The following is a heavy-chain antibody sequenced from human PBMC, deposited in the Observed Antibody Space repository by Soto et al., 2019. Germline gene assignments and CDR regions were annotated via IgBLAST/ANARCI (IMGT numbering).Heavy chain of an antibody. CDR2: ISGSGGST. J-gene: IGHJ4*02. Sequence: GGSLRLSCAASGFTFSSYAMSWVRQAPGKGLEWVSAISGSGGSTYYADSVKGRFTISRDNSKNTLYLQMNSLRAEDTAVYYCANSFFKGRLGEFPTPDYWGQGTLVTVSS. D-gene: IGHD3-16*01. V-gene: IGHV3-23*01. CDR1: GFTFSSYA. CDR3: ANSFFKGRLGEFPTPDY.